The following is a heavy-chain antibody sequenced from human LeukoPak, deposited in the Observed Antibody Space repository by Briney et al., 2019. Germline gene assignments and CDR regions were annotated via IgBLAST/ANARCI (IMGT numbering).Heavy chain of an antibody. CDR3: AKDRSGGGDYYFGMDV. D-gene: IGHD6-19*01. V-gene: IGHV3-23*01. J-gene: IGHJ6*02. CDR1: GLTFSSYA. CDR2: ISGIGGST. Sequence: GGSLRLSCAASGLTFSSYAMSWVRQGPGKGLEWVSSISGIGGSTYYADSVKGRFTISRDNPQNALYLQMHSLRAEDTAVYYCAKDRSGGGDYYFGMDVWGPGTTVTVSS.